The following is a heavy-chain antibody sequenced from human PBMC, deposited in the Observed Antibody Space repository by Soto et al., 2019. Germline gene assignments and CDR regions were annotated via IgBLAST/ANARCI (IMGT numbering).Heavy chain of an antibody. CDR1: GFSFSSYT. V-gene: IGHV3-21*01. J-gene: IGHJ5*01. CDR2: ITNRGTHT. D-gene: IGHD2-15*01. Sequence: GGSLRLSCAASGFSFSSYTMNWVRQAPGKGLQWVSSITNRGTHTYSADSVKGRFTISRDNDKNSLYLQMNNLRAEDTAIYFCARAHEVAWFDSWGLGTLVTVSS. CDR3: ARAHEVAWFDS.